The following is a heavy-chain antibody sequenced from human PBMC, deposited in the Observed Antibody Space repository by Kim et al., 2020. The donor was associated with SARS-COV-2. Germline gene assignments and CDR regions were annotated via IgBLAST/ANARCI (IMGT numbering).Heavy chain of an antibody. CDR2: IYHNGNA. CDR1: GGSFIGSY. Sequence: SETLSLTCSFSGGSFIGSYWTWIRQSPGKGLEWVGYIYHNGNAKYNPSLSSRVSISLDTAQNQFSLRVTSVTGADTAVYYCARGAPAAPMRPDYWGHGAL. D-gene: IGHD2-15*01. CDR3: ARGAPAAPMRPDY. J-gene: IGHJ4*01. V-gene: IGHV4-59*01.